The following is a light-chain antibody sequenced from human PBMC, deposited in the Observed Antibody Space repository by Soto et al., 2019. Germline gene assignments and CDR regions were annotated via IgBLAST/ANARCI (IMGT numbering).Light chain of an antibody. CDR2: DST. J-gene: IGKJ5*01. V-gene: IGKV3-11*01. Sequence: VLTQSPSTLSLSPVERSTLSVIASHSIHTSLAWYQQKSGKPPRLVIYDSTLRANGVPDRFGGSRSGTEFTLTINSLEPEDFAVYYCQQRNVWPPITFGQGTRLEIK. CDR3: QQRNVWPPIT. CDR1: HSIHTS.